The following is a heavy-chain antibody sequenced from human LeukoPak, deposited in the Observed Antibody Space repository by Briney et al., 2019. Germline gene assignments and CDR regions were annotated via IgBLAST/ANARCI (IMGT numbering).Heavy chain of an antibody. Sequence: GGSLRLSCETSGFTFSHYGIHWVRQVPGMGLEWVAFIKYDGSKIYYAESVQGRFTISRDNSKNNLFLQMTRMRPQDTAVYYCATEGIPSATALANWGQGTLVTVSS. CDR1: GFTFSHYG. CDR2: IKYDGSKI. V-gene: IGHV3-30*02. D-gene: IGHD2/OR15-2a*01. CDR3: ATEGIPSATALAN. J-gene: IGHJ4*02.